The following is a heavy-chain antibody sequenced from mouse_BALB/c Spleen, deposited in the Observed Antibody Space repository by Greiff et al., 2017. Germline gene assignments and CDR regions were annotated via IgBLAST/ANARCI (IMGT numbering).Heavy chain of an antibody. CDR2: ISSGGSYT. Sequence: EVQRVESGGGLVKPGGSLKLSCAASGFTFSSYTMSWVRQTPEKRLEWVATISSGGSYTYYPDSVKGRFTISRDNAKNTLYLQMSSLKSEDTAMYYCTRDLDAMDYWGQGTSVTVSS. CDR1: GFTFSSYT. CDR3: TRDLDAMDY. J-gene: IGHJ4*01. V-gene: IGHV5-6-4*01.